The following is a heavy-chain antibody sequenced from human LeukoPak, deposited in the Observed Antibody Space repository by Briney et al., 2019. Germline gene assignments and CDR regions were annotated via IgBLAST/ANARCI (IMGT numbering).Heavy chain of an antibody. Sequence: SETLSLTCTVSGGSISSSIYYWGWIRQPPRKGLEWIGSIYYSGSTYYNPSLKSRVTISIDTSKNQFSLELSSVTAADTAVYYCASATSSSSSWLIYWGQGTLVTVSS. CDR1: GGSISSSIYY. V-gene: IGHV4-39*01. J-gene: IGHJ4*02. D-gene: IGHD6-13*01. CDR3: ASATSSSSSWLIY. CDR2: IYYSGST.